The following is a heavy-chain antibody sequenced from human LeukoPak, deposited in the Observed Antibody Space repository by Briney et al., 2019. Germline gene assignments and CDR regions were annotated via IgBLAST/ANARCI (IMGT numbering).Heavy chain of an antibody. CDR3: QREIITVYAFDS. D-gene: IGHD1-14*01. J-gene: IGHJ3*02. V-gene: IGHV1-69*13. CDR2: IIPIFGTA. Sequence: GASVKVSCKASGGTFSSYAISWVRHAPGQRLEWMGGIIPIFGTANYAQKFQGRVTITADESTSTAYMELSSLRPEDSGLYYCQREIITVYAFDSWGQGTMVTVSS. CDR1: GGTFSSYA.